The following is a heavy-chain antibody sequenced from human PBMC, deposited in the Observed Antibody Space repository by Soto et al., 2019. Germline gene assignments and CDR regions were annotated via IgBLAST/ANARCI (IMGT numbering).Heavy chain of an antibody. J-gene: IGHJ6*03. CDR1: GYSFTSYW. V-gene: IGHV5-51*01. D-gene: IGHD6-19*01. CDR3: ARVGPGGWYDQGYYYYYMDV. CDR2: IYPGDSDT. Sequence: GESLKISCKGSGYSFTSYWIGWVRQMPGKGLEWMGIIYPGDSDTRYSPSFQGQVTISADKSISTAYLQWSSLKASDTAMYYWARVGPGGWYDQGYYYYYMDVWGKGTTVTVSS.